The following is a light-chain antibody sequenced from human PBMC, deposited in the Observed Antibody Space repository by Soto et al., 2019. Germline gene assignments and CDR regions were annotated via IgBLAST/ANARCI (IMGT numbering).Light chain of an antibody. CDR3: YSYTSQSTAV. CDR1: STDVGGYNY. V-gene: IGLV2-14*01. Sequence: QSALTQPPSVSGSPGQWVTISCTGTSTDVGGYNYVSWYQQHPGKAPKLIIYDDSNRPSGVSDRFSGSKSGNTASLTISGLADEDEDYYYYYSYTSQSTAVFGTGTKLTVL. CDR2: DDS. J-gene: IGLJ1*01.